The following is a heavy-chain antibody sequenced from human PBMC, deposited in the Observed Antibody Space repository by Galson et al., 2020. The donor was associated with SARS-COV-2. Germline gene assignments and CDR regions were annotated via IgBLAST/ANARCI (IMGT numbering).Heavy chain of an antibody. CDR3: AKGPNSYSSAWFGVDY. CDR1: GFTFDDYA. Sequence: GGSMRLSCAASGFTFDDYAMHWVRQAPGKGLEWVSGISWNSGSIGYAASVKGRFTISRDNAKNSLYLQMNSLRPEDTAMYYCAKGPNSYSSAWFGVDYGGQVSLVIVAS. V-gene: IGHV3-9*01. D-gene: IGHD6-19*01. J-gene: IGHJ4*02. CDR2: ISWNSGSI.